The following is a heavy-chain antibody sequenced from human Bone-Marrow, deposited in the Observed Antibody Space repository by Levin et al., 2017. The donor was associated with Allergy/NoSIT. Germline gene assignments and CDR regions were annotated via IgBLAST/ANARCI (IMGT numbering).Heavy chain of an antibody. CDR1: GFTFSTYA. V-gene: IGHV3-23*01. Sequence: GESLKISCAASGFTFSTYAMSWVRQAPGKGLEWVSSISGIGGKTYYADSVKGRFTISRDYSNKALYLQMNSLRAEDTAVYYCAKDYSGTYAGFTYWGQGILVTVSS. CDR2: ISGIGGKT. D-gene: IGHD1-26*01. J-gene: IGHJ4*02. CDR3: AKDYSGTYAGFTY.